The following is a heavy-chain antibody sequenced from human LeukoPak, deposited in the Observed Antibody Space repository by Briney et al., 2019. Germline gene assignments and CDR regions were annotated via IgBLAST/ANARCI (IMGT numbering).Heavy chain of an antibody. CDR3: ARRRLGYSYADGFDY. CDR1: GYSFTTYW. D-gene: IGHD5-18*01. Sequence: GESLKISCKGSGYSFTTYWIGWVRQMPGKGLEWMGIIYPGDSDTRYSPSFQGQVTISADKSISTAYLQWSSLRASDTAMYYCARRRLGYSYADGFDYWGQGTLVTVSS. CDR2: IYPGDSDT. V-gene: IGHV5-51*01. J-gene: IGHJ4*02.